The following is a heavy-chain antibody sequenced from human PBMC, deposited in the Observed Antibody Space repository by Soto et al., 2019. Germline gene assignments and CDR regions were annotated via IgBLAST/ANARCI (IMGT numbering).Heavy chain of an antibody. V-gene: IGHV4-4*02. D-gene: IGHD3-22*01. CDR2: IHHGGGT. CDR3: AYNGYYSCDS. J-gene: IGHJ4*02. CDR1: SGSISNDNW. Sequence: QVHLQESGPGLVKPSETLSLTCAVSSGSISNDNWWSWVRQPPGKGLEWIGEIHHGGGTNYNPSLKSRVTISVDKSKNHFFLKLNSGTAADTAVYYCAYNGYYSCDSWGQGILVTVSS.